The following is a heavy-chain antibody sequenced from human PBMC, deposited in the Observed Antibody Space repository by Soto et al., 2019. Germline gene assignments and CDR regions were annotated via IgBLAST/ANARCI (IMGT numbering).Heavy chain of an antibody. CDR2: INAGNGDT. J-gene: IGHJ6*02. CDR3: ARDPATTVTHYYDGMDL. Sequence: QVQLVQSGAEVKEPGASVKLSCKASGYIFTTYAMHWVRQAPGQRPEWMGWINAGNGDTKYSQKFHGRVTITRDTSASTAYMELSSLRSEDTAVYYCARDPATTVTHYYDGMDLWGQGTTVTVSS. D-gene: IGHD4-17*01. V-gene: IGHV1-3*01. CDR1: GYIFTTYA.